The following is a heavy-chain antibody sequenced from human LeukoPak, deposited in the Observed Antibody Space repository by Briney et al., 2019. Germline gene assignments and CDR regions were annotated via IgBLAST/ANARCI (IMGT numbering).Heavy chain of an antibody. J-gene: IGHJ5*02. Sequence: KPSETLSLTCIGSDDSVNTYYCSWIRQAPGKGLEWIGYIYNRGSTKYNPSLKSRATISVDTSKNQFSLKLPSVTAADTAVYYCAMSNTVRRPFFDPWGQGTLVTVSS. CDR3: AMSNTVRRPFFDP. V-gene: IGHV4-59*02. D-gene: IGHD4-11*01. CDR2: IYNRGST. CDR1: DDSVNTYY.